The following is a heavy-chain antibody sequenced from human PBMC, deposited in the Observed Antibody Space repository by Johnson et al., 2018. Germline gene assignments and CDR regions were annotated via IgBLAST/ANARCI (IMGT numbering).Heavy chain of an antibody. CDR3: AKDVLWGSYPRHFDH. CDR1: GFTFGTYG. Sequence: QVQLVQSGGGVVQPGRSLRLSCAASGFTFGTYGMHWVRQAPGKGLEWVAVISYDGTTKYYVDSVKGRFTVSRDNSENTLYLHMNSLRTEDTAVYYRAKDVLWGSYPRHFDHWGQGALVTVSS. D-gene: IGHD1-26*01. CDR2: ISYDGTTK. J-gene: IGHJ4*02. V-gene: IGHV3-30*18.